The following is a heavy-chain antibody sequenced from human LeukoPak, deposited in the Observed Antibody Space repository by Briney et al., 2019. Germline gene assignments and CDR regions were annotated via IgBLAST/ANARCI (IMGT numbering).Heavy chain of an antibody. CDR3: ARHARLRGRTIDY. D-gene: IGHD1-14*01. Sequence: SETLSLTCAVYGGSFSGYYWSWIRQPPGKGLEWIGEINHSGSTNYNPSLKSRVTISVDTSKNQFSLKLSSVTAADTAVYYCARHARLRGRTIDYWGQGTLVTVSS. CDR1: GGSFSGYY. J-gene: IGHJ4*02. V-gene: IGHV4-34*01. CDR2: INHSGST.